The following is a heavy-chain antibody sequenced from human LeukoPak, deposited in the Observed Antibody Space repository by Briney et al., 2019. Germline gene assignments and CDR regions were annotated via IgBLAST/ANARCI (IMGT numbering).Heavy chain of an antibody. CDR2: IYYSGST. CDR1: GGSISSYY. Sequence: SETLSLTCTVSGGSISSYYWSWIRQPPGKGLEWIGYIYYSGSTNYNPSLKSRVTISVDTSKNQFSLKLSSVTAADTAVYYCARHSDPYYDILTGYYSGLSVGAWGQGTLVTVSS. CDR3: ARHSDPYYDILTGYYSGLSVGA. D-gene: IGHD3-9*01. J-gene: IGHJ5*02. V-gene: IGHV4-59*08.